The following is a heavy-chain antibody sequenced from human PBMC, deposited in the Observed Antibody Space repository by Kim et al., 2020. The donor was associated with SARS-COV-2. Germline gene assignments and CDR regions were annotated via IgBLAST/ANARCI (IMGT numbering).Heavy chain of an antibody. Sequence: SVKVSCKASGGTFSSYAISWVRQAPGQGLEWMGGIIPIFGTANYAQKFQGRVTITADESTSTAYMELSSLRSEDTAVYYCARDSGGGAASYYYYGMGVWGQETTVTLSS. CDR2: IIPIFGTA. CDR1: GGTFSSYA. J-gene: IGHJ6*02. V-gene: IGHV1-69*13. CDR3: ARDSGGGAASYYYYGMGV. D-gene: IGHD2-15*01.